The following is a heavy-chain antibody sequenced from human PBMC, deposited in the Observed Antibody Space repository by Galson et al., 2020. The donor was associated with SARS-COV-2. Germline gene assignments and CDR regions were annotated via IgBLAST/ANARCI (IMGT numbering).Heavy chain of an antibody. CDR1: GFSFDDHA. D-gene: IGHD2-8*01. CDR2: INWNGAIT. Sequence: GGSLRLSCAASGFSFDDHAMHWVRQAPGKGLEWVSGINWNGAITGYGESVKGRFTISRDNAKNSLYLQMNSLRAEDTALYYCAKEHCTSTTCFSLGYFGMDVWGLGTTVTVSS. CDR3: AKEHCTSTTCFSLGYFGMDV. J-gene: IGHJ6*02. V-gene: IGHV3-9*01.